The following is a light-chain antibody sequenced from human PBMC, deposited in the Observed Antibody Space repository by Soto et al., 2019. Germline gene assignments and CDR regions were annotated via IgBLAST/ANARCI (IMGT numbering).Light chain of an antibody. V-gene: IGLV1-47*01. Sequence: QSALTQAPSASGTPGQRVTISCSGSSSNIGTNYVCWYQQLPGTAPKLLIYRDNQRPSGVPDRFSGSKSGTSASLAISGLRSDDEADYYCAAWDDSLSGLVFGGGTKLTVL. J-gene: IGLJ3*02. CDR1: SSNIGTNY. CDR2: RDN. CDR3: AAWDDSLSGLV.